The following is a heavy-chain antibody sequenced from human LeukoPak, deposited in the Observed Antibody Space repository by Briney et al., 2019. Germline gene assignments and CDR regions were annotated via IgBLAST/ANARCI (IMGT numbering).Heavy chain of an antibody. D-gene: IGHD1-14*01. CDR1: GVASTKAC. Sequence: PGGTLSLSPALSGVASTKACMSGGSEAPGGGVEWVGGITSKTDGETTDYAAPVKGTFIISRDDSKNTVYLQMNSLKNEDTAVYYCTTLYRIDPWGQGTLVTVSS. V-gene: IGHV3-15*01. J-gene: IGHJ5*02. CDR3: TTLYRIDP. CDR2: ITSKTDGETT.